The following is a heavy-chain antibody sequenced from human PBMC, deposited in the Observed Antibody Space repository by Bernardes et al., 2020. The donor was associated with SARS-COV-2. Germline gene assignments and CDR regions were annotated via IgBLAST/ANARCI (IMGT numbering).Heavy chain of an antibody. CDR3: ARQEGYGDSHFDY. D-gene: IGHD4-17*01. J-gene: IGHJ4*02. CDR1: GGSISSYY. CDR2: IYYSGST. V-gene: IGHV4-59*08. Sequence: SETLSLTCTVSGGSISSYYWSWIRQPPGKGLEWIGYIYYSGSTNYNPSLKSRVTISVDTSKNQFSLKLSSVTAADTAVYYCARQEGYGDSHFDYWGQGTLVTVSS.